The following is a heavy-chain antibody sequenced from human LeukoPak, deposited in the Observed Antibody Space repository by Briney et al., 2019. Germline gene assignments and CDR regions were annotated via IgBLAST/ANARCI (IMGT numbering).Heavy chain of an antibody. Sequence: PSETLSLTCTVSGGAFGSGFYYWSCIRQLPGKALQCIGYTHYSGSTYYNPSLRGGVTISLDTSQNHFSLNLTSVTAADTAVYNCASRRDYYFDYWGQGILVTVSS. CDR3: ASRRDYYFDY. J-gene: IGHJ4*02. CDR2: THYSGST. CDR1: GGAFGSGFYY. V-gene: IGHV4-31*03. D-gene: IGHD1-14*01.